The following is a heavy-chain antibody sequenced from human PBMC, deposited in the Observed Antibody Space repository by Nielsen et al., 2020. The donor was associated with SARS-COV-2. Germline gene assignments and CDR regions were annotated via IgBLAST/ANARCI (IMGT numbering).Heavy chain of an antibody. D-gene: IGHD6-13*01. CDR2: INPSGGST. V-gene: IGHV1-46*01. J-gene: IGHJ6*02. CDR3: ARINLGEQQLVTDYYGMDV. Sequence: ASVKVSCKASGSTFSSYAISWVRQAPGQGLEWMGIINPSGGSTSYAQRFQGRVTMTRDTSTSTVYMELRSLRSDDTAVYYCARINLGEQQLVTDYYGMDVWGQGTTVTVSS. CDR1: GSTFSSYA.